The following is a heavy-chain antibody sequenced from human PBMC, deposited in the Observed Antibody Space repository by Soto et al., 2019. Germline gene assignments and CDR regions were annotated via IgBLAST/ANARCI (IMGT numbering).Heavy chain of an antibody. J-gene: IGHJ4*02. V-gene: IGHV3-11*06. CDR2: ISGSSRYT. CDR1: GFNFSDHY. CDR3: ARHTSGWHYYDY. Sequence: PVGSLRLSCAASGFNFSDHYMNWIRQAPGKGLEWVSCISGSSRYTNFADSVKGRFTISRDNAKSSLYLQMNSLRAEDTAVYYCARHTSGWHYYDYWGQGTPVTVSS. D-gene: IGHD6-19*01.